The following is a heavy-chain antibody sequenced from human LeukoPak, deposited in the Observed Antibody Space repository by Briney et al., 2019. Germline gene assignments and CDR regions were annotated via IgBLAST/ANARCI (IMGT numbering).Heavy chain of an antibody. J-gene: IGHJ6*04. Sequence: GRSLRLSCAASGFTFSSYGMHWVRQAPGKGLEWVAVISYDGSNKYCADSVKGRFTISRDNSKNTLYLQMNSLRAEDTAVYYCAKDRGYCSSTSCHDPGYGMDVWGKGTTVTVSS. CDR3: AKDRGYCSSTSCHDPGYGMDV. V-gene: IGHV3-30*18. CDR2: ISYDGSNK. CDR1: GFTFSSYG. D-gene: IGHD2-2*01.